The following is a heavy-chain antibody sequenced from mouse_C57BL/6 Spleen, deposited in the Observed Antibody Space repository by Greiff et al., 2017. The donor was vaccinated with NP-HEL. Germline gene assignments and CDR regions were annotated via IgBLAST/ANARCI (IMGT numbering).Heavy chain of an antibody. J-gene: IGHJ2*01. Sequence: VQLQQSGAELVKPGASVKLSCKASGYTFTSYWMHWVKQRPGQGLEWIGMIHPNSGSTNYNEKFKSKATLTVDKSSSTAYMQLSSLTSEDSAVYYCAIIYYDYDGFDYWGQGTTLTVSS. CDR2: IHPNSGST. CDR1: GYTFTSYW. V-gene: IGHV1-64*01. CDR3: AIIYYDYDGFDY. D-gene: IGHD2-4*01.